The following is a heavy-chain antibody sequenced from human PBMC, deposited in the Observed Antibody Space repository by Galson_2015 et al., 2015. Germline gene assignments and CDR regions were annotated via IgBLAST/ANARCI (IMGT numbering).Heavy chain of an antibody. Sequence: SVKVSCKASGYTFTSYYMHWVRQAPGQGLEWMGIINPSGGSTSYAQKFQGRVTMTRDTSTSTVYMELSSLRSEDTAVYYCARDGGADYDSSGYHWYFDLWGRGTLVTVSS. J-gene: IGHJ2*01. CDR2: INPSGGST. CDR1: GYTFTSYY. CDR3: ARDGGADYDSSGYHWYFDL. D-gene: IGHD3-22*01. V-gene: IGHV1-46*01.